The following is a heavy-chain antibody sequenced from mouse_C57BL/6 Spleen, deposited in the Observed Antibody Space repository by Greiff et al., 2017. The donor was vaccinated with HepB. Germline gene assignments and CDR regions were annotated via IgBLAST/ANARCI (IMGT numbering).Heavy chain of an antibody. Sequence: VKLMESGAELVKPGASVKISCKASGYAFSSYWMNWVKQRPGKGLEWIGQIYPGDGDTNYNGKFKGKATLTADKSSSTAYMQLSSLTSEDSAVYFCASTGTLAWFAYWGQGTLVTVSA. J-gene: IGHJ3*01. V-gene: IGHV1-80*01. CDR3: ASTGTLAWFAY. CDR2: IYPGDGDT. D-gene: IGHD4-1*02. CDR1: GYAFSSYW.